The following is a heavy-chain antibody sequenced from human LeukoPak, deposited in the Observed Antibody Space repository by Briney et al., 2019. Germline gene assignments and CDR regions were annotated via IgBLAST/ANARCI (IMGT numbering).Heavy chain of an antibody. CDR1: GFTFSSYA. V-gene: IGHV3-23*01. Sequence: GGSLRLSCAASGFTFSSYAMSWVRQAPGKGLEWVSAISGSGGSIYYADSVKGRFTISRDNSKNTLYLQMNSLRAEDTAVYYCAKDQTVAGFYFDYWGQGTLVTVSS. CDR2: ISGSGGSI. J-gene: IGHJ4*02. D-gene: IGHD6-19*01. CDR3: AKDQTVAGFYFDY.